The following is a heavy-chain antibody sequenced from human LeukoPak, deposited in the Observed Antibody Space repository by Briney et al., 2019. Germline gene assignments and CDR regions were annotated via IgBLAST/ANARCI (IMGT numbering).Heavy chain of an antibody. Sequence: GGSLRLSCAASGFTFSSYWMHWVRQVPGKGLVWVSRINSDGSSTSYADSVKGRFTISRDNAKNTLYLQMNSLRAEDTAVYYCARASSHQAGEYCSSASCRNYYYGMDVWGQGTTVTVSS. V-gene: IGHV3-74*01. CDR2: INSDGSST. CDR3: ARASSHQAGEYCSSASCRNYYYGMDV. J-gene: IGHJ6*02. CDR1: GFTFSSYW. D-gene: IGHD2-2*01.